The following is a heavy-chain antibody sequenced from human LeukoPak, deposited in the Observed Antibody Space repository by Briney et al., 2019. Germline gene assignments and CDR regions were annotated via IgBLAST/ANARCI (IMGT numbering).Heavy chain of an antibody. CDR1: GGSFSGYY. V-gene: IGHV4-34*01. Sequence: PSETLSLTCAVYGGSFSGYYWSWIRQPPGKGLEWIGEINHSGSTNYNPSLKSRVTISVDTSKNQFSLKLSSVTAADTAVYYCARRYPLYYYGSGSYPFVYWGQGTLVTVSS. CDR3: ARRYPLYYYGSGSYPFVY. J-gene: IGHJ4*02. CDR2: INHSGST. D-gene: IGHD3-10*01.